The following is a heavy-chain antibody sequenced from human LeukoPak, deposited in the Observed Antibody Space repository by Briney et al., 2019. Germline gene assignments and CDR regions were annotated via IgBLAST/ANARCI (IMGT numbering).Heavy chain of an antibody. CDR2: IYYSGST. J-gene: IGHJ4*02. CDR1: GGSISSYH. Sequence: SETLSLTCTVSGGSISSYHWSWIRQPPGKGLEWIAYIYYSGSTNYSPSLKSRVTISVDTSENQFSLNLSSVTAADTAVYYCARAVVGGSYSHFDYWGQGTLVTVSS. CDR3: ARAVVGGSYSHFDY. V-gene: IGHV4-59*01. D-gene: IGHD1-26*01.